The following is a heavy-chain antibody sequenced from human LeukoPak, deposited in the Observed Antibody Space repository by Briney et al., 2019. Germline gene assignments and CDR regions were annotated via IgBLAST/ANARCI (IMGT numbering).Heavy chain of an antibody. CDR2: IRSKAYGGTT. CDR3: TSGSYFSDY. CDR1: GFTFSASY. V-gene: IGHV3-49*04. J-gene: IGHJ4*02. Sequence: PGGSLRLSCVASGFTFSASYMTWVRQAPGKGLEWVGFIRSKAYGGTTEYAASVKGRFTISRDDSKSIAYLQMNSLKTEDTAVYYCTSGSYFSDYWGQGTLVTVSS. D-gene: IGHD1-26*01.